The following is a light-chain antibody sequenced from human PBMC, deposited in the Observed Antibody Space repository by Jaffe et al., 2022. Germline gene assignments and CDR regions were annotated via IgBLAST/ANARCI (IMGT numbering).Light chain of an antibody. Sequence: QSVLTQPPSVSGAPGQRVTISCTGNSSNIGSGYDVHWYQQLPGTAPKLLLYANNNRPSGVPDRFSGSKSGTSASLAITGLQAEDEADYYCQSYDSSLSGSWVFGGGTKLTVL. CDR1: SSNIGSGYD. V-gene: IGLV1-40*01. CDR2: ANN. CDR3: QSYDSSLSGSWV. J-gene: IGLJ3*02.